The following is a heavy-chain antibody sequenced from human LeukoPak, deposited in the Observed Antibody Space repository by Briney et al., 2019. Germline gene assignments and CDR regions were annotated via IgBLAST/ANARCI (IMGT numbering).Heavy chain of an antibody. CDR1: GFTFDDYG. D-gene: IGHD3-3*01. Sequence: PGGSLRLSCAASGFTFDDYGMSWVRQAPGKGLEWVSFISSSSSYIYYADSVKGRFTISRDNAKNSLYLQMNSLRAEDTAVYYCARESEWLPRGFDYWGQGTLVTVSS. CDR3: ARESEWLPRGFDY. CDR2: ISSSSSYI. J-gene: IGHJ4*02. V-gene: IGHV3-21*01.